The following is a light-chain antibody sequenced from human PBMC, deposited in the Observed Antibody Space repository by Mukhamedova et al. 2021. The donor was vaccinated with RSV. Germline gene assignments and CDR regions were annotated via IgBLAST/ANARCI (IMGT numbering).Light chain of an antibody. CDR3: QQYDTYSPYA. V-gene: IGKV1-5*03. Sequence: WYQRRVHGKAPKLLIYKASNLETWVPSRFSGSGSGTEFTLTISSLQPDDFVTYYCQQYDTYSPYAFGQGTKLEI. CDR2: KAS. J-gene: IGKJ2*01.